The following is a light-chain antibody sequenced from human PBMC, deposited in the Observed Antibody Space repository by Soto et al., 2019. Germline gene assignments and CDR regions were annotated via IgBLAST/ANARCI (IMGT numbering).Light chain of an antibody. Sequence: DIQMTQPPSTLHASVGARITTTCRAGLSISSWLAWNEQKRGKAPKVLIYDATRLESGVPSRFSGSASGTAFTLTGGSQQPDDFATYACEQYSTYSGAFGQGTKVDIK. J-gene: IGKJ1*01. CDR3: EQYSTYSGA. CDR2: DAT. CDR1: LSISSW. V-gene: IGKV1-5*01.